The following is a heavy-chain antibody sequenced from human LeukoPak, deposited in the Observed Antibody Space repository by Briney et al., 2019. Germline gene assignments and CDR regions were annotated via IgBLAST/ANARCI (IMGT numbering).Heavy chain of an antibody. CDR1: GGSISSYY. CDR3: ARRSLLRTEGYYYALDV. Sequence: SETLSLTCTVSGGSISSYYWSWIRQPPGKGLEWIGYIYYSGSTNYNPSLKSRVTISVDTSKNQFSLKLSSVTAADTAVYYCARRSLLRTEGYYYALDVWGQGTTVTVSS. D-gene: IGHD1-1*01. J-gene: IGHJ6*02. CDR2: IYYSGST. V-gene: IGHV4-59*01.